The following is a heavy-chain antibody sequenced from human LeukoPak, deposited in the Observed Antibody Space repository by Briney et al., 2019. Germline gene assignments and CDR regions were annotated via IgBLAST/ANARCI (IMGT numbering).Heavy chain of an antibody. CDR3: AKGGSSGWYPDY. J-gene: IGHJ4*02. CDR2: ISYDGSNK. V-gene: IGHV3-30*18. CDR1: GFTFSSYG. Sequence: PGGSLRLSCAASGFTFSSYGRHWVRQAPGKGLEWVAVISYDGSNKYYADSVKGRFTISRDNSKNTLYLQMNSLRAEVTAVYYCAKGGSSGWYPDYWGQGTLVTVSS. D-gene: IGHD6-19*01.